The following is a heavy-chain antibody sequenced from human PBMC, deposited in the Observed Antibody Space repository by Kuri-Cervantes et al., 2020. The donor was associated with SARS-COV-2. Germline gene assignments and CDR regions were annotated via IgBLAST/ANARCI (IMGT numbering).Heavy chain of an antibody. CDR2: INSDGSST. CDR3: ARGFLTWWGLGAFDI. V-gene: IGHV3-74*01. J-gene: IGHJ3*02. Sequence: ETLSLTCAASGFTFSSYWMHWVRQAPGEGLVWVSRINSDGSSTSYADSVKGRFTISRDNAKNTLYLQMNSLRAEDTAVYYCARGFLTWWGLGAFDIWGQGTMVTVSS. CDR1: GFTFSSYW. D-gene: IGHD3-3*01.